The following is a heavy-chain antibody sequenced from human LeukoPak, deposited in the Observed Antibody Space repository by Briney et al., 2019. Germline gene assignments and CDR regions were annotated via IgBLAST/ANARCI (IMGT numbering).Heavy chain of an antibody. Sequence: PGGSLRLSCASSGFSFSSHSMNWVRQAPGKGLEWVSAISRSSTSIKCADSVKGRFTISRDDAKSSVYLEMNSLRADDTAVYYCAKVGTGNQYGSGDFDLWGQGSLVTVSS. CDR3: AKVGTGNQYGSGDFDL. V-gene: IGHV3-21*06. J-gene: IGHJ4*02. CDR2: ISRSSTSI. CDR1: GFSFSSHS. D-gene: IGHD3-10*01.